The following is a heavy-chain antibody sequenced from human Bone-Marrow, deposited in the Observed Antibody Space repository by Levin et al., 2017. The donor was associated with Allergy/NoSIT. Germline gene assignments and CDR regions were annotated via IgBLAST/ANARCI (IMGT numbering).Heavy chain of an antibody. J-gene: IGHJ4*02. CDR1: GFTFSTYA. Sequence: GGSLRLSCAASGFTFSTYAMHWVRQAPGKGLEWVAVIASAGANYAESVKGRFTISRDNSKSTVYLRMSSLRGEDTALYYCAKQSDSSGLDYWGQGTLVTVSS. D-gene: IGHD6-19*01. CDR3: AKQSDSSGLDY. V-gene: IGHV3-30*18. CDR2: IASAGAN.